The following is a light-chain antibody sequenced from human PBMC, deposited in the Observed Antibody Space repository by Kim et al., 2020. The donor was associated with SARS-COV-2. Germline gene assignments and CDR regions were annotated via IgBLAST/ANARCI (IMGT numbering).Light chain of an antibody. CDR1: QSVSSY. J-gene: IGKJ4*01. CDR3: QQRSNWPQIT. Sequence: EIVLTQSPATLSLSPGERATLSCRASQSVSSYLAWYQQKPGQAPRLLIYDASNRATGIPARFSGSVSGTDFTLTISSLEPEDFAVYYCQQRSNWPQITFGGGTKVE. V-gene: IGKV3-11*01. CDR2: DAS.